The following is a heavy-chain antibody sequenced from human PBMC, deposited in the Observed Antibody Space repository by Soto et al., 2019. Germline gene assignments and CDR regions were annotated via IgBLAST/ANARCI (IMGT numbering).Heavy chain of an antibody. CDR3: ARAYCSPSSCYHQGGPQYIDYYGMDV. CDR1: GFTFSGYA. CDR2: ISFRGREI. D-gene: IGHD2-2*01. Sequence: GGTLRFSCTASGFTFSGYAFHGVRQAPGKGLEGVALISFRGREISHADSVRGRFTVSRDNSENTVFLQMDNLRAEDTAVYFCARAYCSPSSCYHQGGPQYIDYYGMDVWGKGTTV. J-gene: IGHJ6*04. V-gene: IGHV3-30*04.